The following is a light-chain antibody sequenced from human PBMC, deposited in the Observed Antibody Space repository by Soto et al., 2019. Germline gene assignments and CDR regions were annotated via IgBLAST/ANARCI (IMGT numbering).Light chain of an antibody. CDR3: TLYLYSSGHFV. V-gene: IGLV2-14*01. Sequence: QSVLTQPASVSGSPGQSITIFCTGSSSDFSAYHYVSWYQQHPGKAPKLMIYEVSHRPPGMSSRFSGSKSGNTASLTITGLQVEDEADYYCTLYLYSSGHFVFGTGTKVTV. J-gene: IGLJ1*01. CDR2: EVS. CDR1: SSDFSAYHY.